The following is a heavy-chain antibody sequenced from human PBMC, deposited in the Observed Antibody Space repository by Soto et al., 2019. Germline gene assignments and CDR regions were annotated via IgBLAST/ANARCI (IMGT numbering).Heavy chain of an antibody. CDR2: ISYDGSNK. CDR3: AKGRAIFGVVNHYGMDV. Sequence: GGSLRLSCAASGFTFSSYGMHWVRQAPGKGLEWVAVISYDGSNKYYADSVKGRFTISRDNSKNTLYLQMNSLRAEDTAVYYCAKGRAIFGVVNHYGMDVWGQGTTVTVS. J-gene: IGHJ6*02. CDR1: GFTFSSYG. V-gene: IGHV3-30*18. D-gene: IGHD3-3*01.